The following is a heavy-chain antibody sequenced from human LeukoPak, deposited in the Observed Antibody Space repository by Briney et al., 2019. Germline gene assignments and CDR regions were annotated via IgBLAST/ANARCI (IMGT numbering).Heavy chain of an antibody. Sequence: SQTLSLTCTVSGGSISSGGYYWSWIRQPAGKGLEWIGRIYTSGSTNYNPSLKSRVTISVDTSKNQFSLKLSSVTAADTAVYYCARRQRIPIFGVAMTGFDIWGQGTMVTVSS. J-gene: IGHJ3*02. CDR1: GGSISSGGYY. CDR2: IYTSGST. D-gene: IGHD3-3*01. CDR3: ARRQRIPIFGVAMTGFDI. V-gene: IGHV4-61*02.